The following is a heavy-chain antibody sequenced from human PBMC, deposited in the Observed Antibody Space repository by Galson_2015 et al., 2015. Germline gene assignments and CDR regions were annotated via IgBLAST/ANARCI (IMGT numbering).Heavy chain of an antibody. CDR3: ARDRGHFGGSWGWFDP. CDR2: IYYSGNT. J-gene: IGHJ5*02. V-gene: IGHV4-39*07. Sequence: GNIYYSGNTYYNPSLKSRATISVDTSKNQFSLKLSSVTAADTAVYYCARDRGHFGGSWGWFDPWGQGTLVTVSS. D-gene: IGHD3-10*01.